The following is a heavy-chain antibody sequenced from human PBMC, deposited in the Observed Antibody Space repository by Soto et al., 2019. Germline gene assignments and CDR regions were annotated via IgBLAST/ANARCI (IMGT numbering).Heavy chain of an antibody. CDR1: GGSVSSGIYY. CDR3: ARPLYSYGPMDV. Sequence: TLPLTYTVSGGSVSSGIYYWSWIRQPPGKGLEWIGYIYYSGSTNYNPSLKSRVTISVDTSKNQFSLKLSSVTAADTAVYYCARPLYSYGPMDVWGQGTTVTVSS. J-gene: IGHJ6*02. D-gene: IGHD5-18*01. CDR2: IYYSGST. V-gene: IGHV4-61*01.